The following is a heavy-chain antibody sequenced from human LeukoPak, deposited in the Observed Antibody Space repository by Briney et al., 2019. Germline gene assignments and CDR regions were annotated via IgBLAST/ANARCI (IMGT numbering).Heavy chain of an antibody. V-gene: IGHV3-11*04. Sequence: PGGSLRLSCAASGFTFSDYYMSWIRQAPGKGLEWVSYISSSSSTIYYADSVKGRFTISRDNAKNSLYLQMNSLRAEDTAVYYCARDSNQPQTYYYYMDVWGKGTTVTISS. CDR1: GFTFSDYY. CDR3: ARDSNQPQTYYYYMDV. J-gene: IGHJ6*03. D-gene: IGHD2-2*01. CDR2: ISSSSSTI.